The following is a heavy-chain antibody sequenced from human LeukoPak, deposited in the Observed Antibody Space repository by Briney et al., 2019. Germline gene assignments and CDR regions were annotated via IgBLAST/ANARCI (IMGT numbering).Heavy chain of an antibody. Sequence: PSETLSLTCIVSGGSLSGYYWSWIRQPPGKGLEWIGYIFYTGSSKYNPSLKSRVTMSVDTSKNQFSLNLSSVTAADTAVYYCVRQPYSSGAYYFDYWGQGTLVTVSS. CDR3: VRQPYSSGAYYFDY. V-gene: IGHV4-59*08. CDR2: IFYTGSS. D-gene: IGHD3-22*01. J-gene: IGHJ4*02. CDR1: GGSLSGYY.